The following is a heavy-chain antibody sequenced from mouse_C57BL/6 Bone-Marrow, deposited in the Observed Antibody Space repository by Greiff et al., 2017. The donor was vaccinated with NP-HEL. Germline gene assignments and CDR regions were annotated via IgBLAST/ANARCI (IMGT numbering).Heavy chain of an antibody. CDR2: ISNGGGST. CDR1: GFTFSDYY. V-gene: IGHV5-12*01. Sequence: EVQLVESGGGLVQPGGSLKLSCAASGFTFSDYYMYWVRQTPEKRLEWVAYISNGGGSTYYPDTVKGRFTISRDNAKNTLYLQMSRLKSEDTAMYYCARQGSRRAMDYWGQGTSVTVAS. J-gene: IGHJ4*01. D-gene: IGHD1-1*01. CDR3: ARQGSRRAMDY.